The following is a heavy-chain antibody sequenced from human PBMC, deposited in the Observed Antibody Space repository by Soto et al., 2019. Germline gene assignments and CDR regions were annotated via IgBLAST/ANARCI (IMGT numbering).Heavy chain of an antibody. CDR2: IKQDGSEK. J-gene: IGHJ6*02. CDR1: GFTFSSYW. D-gene: IGHD3-9*01. V-gene: IGHV3-7*01. CDR3: ARLHPLTGYYTPYYYYGMDV. Sequence: GGSVRLSCAASGFTFSSYWMSWVRQAPGKGLEWVANIKQDGSEKYYVDSVKGRFTISRDNAKNSLYLQMNSLRAEDTAVYYCARLHPLTGYYTPYYYYGMDVWGQGTTVTVSS.